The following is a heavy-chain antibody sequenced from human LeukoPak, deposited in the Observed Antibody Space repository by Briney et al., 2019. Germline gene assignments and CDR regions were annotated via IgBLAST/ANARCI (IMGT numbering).Heavy chain of an antibody. D-gene: IGHD6-13*01. CDR2: ISGSCGST. Sequence: GGSLRLSCAASGFTFSSYAMSWVRQAPGKGREWVSGISGSCGSTYYAASVKGRLHISRDNSRTTLYLQMNSPRAEDTAVYYCAILPGYSSGWYEVNYWGQGTLVTVSS. CDR3: AILPGYSSGWYEVNY. J-gene: IGHJ4*02. V-gene: IGHV3-23*01. CDR1: GFTFSSYA.